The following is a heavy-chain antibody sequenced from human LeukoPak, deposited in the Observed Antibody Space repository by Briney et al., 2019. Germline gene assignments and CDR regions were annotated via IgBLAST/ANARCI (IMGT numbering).Heavy chain of an antibody. CDR3: ARGGGSGWYNWFDP. V-gene: IGHV3-30*04. J-gene: IGHJ5*02. D-gene: IGHD6-19*01. CDR1: GFTFSSYA. CDR2: ISYDGSNK. Sequence: GRSLRLSSAASGFTFSSYAMHWVRQAPGKGLEWVAVISYDGSNKYYADSVKGRFTISRDNSKNTLYLQMNSLRAEDTAVYYCARGGGSGWYNWFDPWGQGTLVTVSS.